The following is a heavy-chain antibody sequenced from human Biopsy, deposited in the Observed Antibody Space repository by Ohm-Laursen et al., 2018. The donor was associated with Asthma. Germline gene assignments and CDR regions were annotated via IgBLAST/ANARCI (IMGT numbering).Heavy chain of an antibody. J-gene: IGHJ4*02. CDR2: IRRTNEGGTT. CDR1: GFTFSNAW. V-gene: IGHV3-15*01. Sequence: SLRLSCAASGFTFSNAWMSWVRQAPGKGLEWLGRIRRTNEGGTTDYAAAVKGRVTISRDDSQNTLYLQMSSLKTEDTAVYFCSTNRLWFGESPYYFDYWGQGSLVTVSS. CDR3: STNRLWFGESPYYFDY. D-gene: IGHD3-10*01.